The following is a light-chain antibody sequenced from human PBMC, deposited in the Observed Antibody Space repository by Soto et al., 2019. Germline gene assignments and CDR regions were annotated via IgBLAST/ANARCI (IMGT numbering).Light chain of an antibody. Sequence: QSALTQPPSVSGTPGQRVTISCSGGSSNIGSGTVNWYQQLPGTAPKLLIYNNNQRPSGVPDRFSGSKSGTSGSLAISGLQSEDEADYCCASWDDSLTGLYVFGTGTKVTVL. CDR1: SSNIGSGT. J-gene: IGLJ1*01. CDR3: ASWDDSLTGLYV. CDR2: NNN. V-gene: IGLV1-44*01.